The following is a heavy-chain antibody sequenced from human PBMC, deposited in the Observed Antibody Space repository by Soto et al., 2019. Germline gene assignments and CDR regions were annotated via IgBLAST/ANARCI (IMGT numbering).Heavy chain of an antibody. D-gene: IGHD6-6*01. J-gene: IGHJ6*02. CDR2: IIPIFGTA. Sequence: QVQLVQSGAEVKKPGSSVKVSCKASGGTFSSYAIIWVRQAPGQGLERMGGIIPIFGTANYAQKFQGRVTIIADESTSTAYMKLSSLRSEDTAVYYCASLSSSSEPVLMHVCGRGTTVTVSS. CDR3: ASLSSSSEPVLMHV. V-gene: IGHV1-69*12. CDR1: GGTFSSYA.